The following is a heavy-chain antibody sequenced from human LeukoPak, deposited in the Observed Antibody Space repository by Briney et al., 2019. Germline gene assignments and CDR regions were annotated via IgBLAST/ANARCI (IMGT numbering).Heavy chain of an antibody. J-gene: IGHJ4*02. Sequence: GGSPRLSCAASGFILSSYWMTWVRQAPGKGLEWVANIKGDDSERNYLDSVKGRLSIFRDNAKNSLSLQMNSLRVEDTAVYYCVRSSFAGYDYWGQGALVTVSS. CDR3: VRSSFAGYDY. CDR1: GFILSSYW. D-gene: IGHD3-10*01. CDR2: IKGDDSER. V-gene: IGHV3-7*01.